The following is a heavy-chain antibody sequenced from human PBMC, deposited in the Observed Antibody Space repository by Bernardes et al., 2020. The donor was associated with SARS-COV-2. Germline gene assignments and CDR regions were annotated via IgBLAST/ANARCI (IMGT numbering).Heavy chain of an antibody. CDR3: AKDNLMEWPLKTH. CDR1: GLTFSSYA. CDR2: ISDNGGST. Sequence: GRSLRVSCAASGLTFSSYAMSWVRQAPGKGLEWVSGISDNGGSTYYADSVKGRFTISRDNSKTTLYLQMSSLRAEDTALYYCAKDNLMEWPLKTHWGQGTLVTVSS. V-gene: IGHV3-23*01. D-gene: IGHD3-3*01. J-gene: IGHJ4*02.